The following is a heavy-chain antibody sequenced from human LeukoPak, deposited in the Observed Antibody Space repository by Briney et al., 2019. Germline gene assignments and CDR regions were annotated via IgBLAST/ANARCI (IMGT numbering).Heavy chain of an antibody. Sequence: ASVKVSCKASGYTFTGYYMHWVRRAPRQGLEWMGWINPNSGGTNYAQKFQGRVTMTRDTSISTAYMEVSRLRSDDTAVYYCAREYGDYGNWFDPWGQGTLVTVSS. D-gene: IGHD4-17*01. J-gene: IGHJ5*02. CDR2: INPNSGGT. V-gene: IGHV1-2*02. CDR3: AREYGDYGNWFDP. CDR1: GYTFTGYY.